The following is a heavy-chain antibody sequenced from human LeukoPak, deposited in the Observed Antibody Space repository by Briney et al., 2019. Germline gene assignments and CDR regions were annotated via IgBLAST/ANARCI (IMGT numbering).Heavy chain of an antibody. CDR3: ARSITMIVVAYFDY. D-gene: IGHD3-22*01. CDR1: GFTFNSYS. CDR2: IKQDGSEK. Sequence: GGSLRLSCAASGFTFNSYSMNWVRQAPGKGLEWVANIKQDGSEKYYVDSVKGRFTISRDNAKNSLYLQMNSLRAEDTAVYYCARSITMIVVAYFDYWGQGTLVTVSS. J-gene: IGHJ4*02. V-gene: IGHV3-7*01.